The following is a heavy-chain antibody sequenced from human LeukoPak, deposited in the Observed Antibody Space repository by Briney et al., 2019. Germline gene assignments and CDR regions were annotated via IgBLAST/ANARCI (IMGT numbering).Heavy chain of an antibody. D-gene: IGHD5-12*01. CDR2: ISAESHST. CDR1: GFTFSSYS. CDR3: VKEVVATIPPL. J-gene: IGHJ4*02. V-gene: IGHV3-23*01. Sequence: GGSLRLSCAASGFTFSSYSMSWVRQAPGKGLEWVSGISAESHSTYYADSVKGRFTISRDNSKNTLYLQMNSLRAEDTAVYYCVKEVVATIPPLWGQGTLVTVSS.